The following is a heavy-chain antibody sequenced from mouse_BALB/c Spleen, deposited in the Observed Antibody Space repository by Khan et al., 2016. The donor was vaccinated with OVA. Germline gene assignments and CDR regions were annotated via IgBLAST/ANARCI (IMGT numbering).Heavy chain of an antibody. CDR1: GFTFSSYS. J-gene: IGHJ4*01. CDR2: INRGGST. CDR3: TRLVDY. Sequence: EVELVESGGGLVKPGGSLKLSCAASGFTFSSYSVSWIRQTPGKRLEWVASINRGGSTYYPDSVKGRFTISRADDRKILDLQMRSLRFEVTARYYGTRLVDYWGQGTSVTVSS. V-gene: IGHV5-6-5*01.